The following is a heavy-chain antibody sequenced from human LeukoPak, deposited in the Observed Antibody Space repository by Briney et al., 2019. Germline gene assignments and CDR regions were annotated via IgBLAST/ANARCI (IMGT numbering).Heavy chain of an antibody. CDR3: ARVGYYYYMDV. CDR2: IYTSGST. CDR1: GGSISSYY. J-gene: IGHJ6*03. Sequence: SQTLSVTCTASGGSISSYYWSWIRQPARKPLHWIGRIYTSGSTNYNPSLKSRVTMSVDTSKNQFSLKLSSVTAADTAVYYCARVGYYYYMDVWGKGTTVTVSS. D-gene: IGHD3-10*01. V-gene: IGHV4-4*07.